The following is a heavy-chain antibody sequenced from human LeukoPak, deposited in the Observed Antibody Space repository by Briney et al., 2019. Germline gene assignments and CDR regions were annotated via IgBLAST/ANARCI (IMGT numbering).Heavy chain of an antibody. CDR2: IWSGSNT. CDR1: GFSVSAKY. CDR3: ASATYCAGDCYAFFDD. Sequence: GGSLRLSCAASGFSVSAKYMSWVRQAPGKGLGGVSSIWSGSNTYYADSVKGRFTISRDNSKNTVYLQMNSLRAEDTAVYYRASATYCAGDCYAFFDDWGQGTLVTVSS. D-gene: IGHD2-21*02. J-gene: IGHJ4*02. V-gene: IGHV3-66*02.